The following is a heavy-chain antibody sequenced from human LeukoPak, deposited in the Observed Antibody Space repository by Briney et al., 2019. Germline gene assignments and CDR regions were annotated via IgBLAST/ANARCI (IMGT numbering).Heavy chain of an antibody. CDR3: ARVIAARHFDY. Sequence: QSGGSLRLSCAASGFTFSSYGMHWVRQAPGKGLEWVSLIYSGGSAYYADSVKGRFTISRDNSMNTMFLQMNSLRAEDTAVYYCARVIAARHFDYWGQGTLVTVSS. CDR1: GFTFSSYG. D-gene: IGHD6-6*01. J-gene: IGHJ4*02. V-gene: IGHV3-66*01. CDR2: IYSGGSA.